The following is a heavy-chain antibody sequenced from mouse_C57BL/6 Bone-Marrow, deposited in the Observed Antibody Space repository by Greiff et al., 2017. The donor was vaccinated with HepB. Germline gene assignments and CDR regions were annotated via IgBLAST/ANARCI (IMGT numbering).Heavy chain of an antibody. CDR2: ISSGGSYT. CDR1: GFTFSSYG. D-gene: IGHD1-1*01. V-gene: IGHV5-6*01. CDR3: ARRGLLRSWYFDV. Sequence: EVQLVESGGDLVKPGGSLKLSCAASGFTFSSYGMSWVRQTPDKRLEWVATISSGGSYTYYPDSVKGRFTISRDNAKNTLYLQMSSLKSEDTAMYYCARRGLLRSWYFDVWGTGTTVTVSS. J-gene: IGHJ1*03.